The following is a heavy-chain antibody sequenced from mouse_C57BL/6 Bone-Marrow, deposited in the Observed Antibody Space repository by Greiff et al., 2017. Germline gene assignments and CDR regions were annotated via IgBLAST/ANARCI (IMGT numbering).Heavy chain of an antibody. Sequence: EVQLQESGGGLVKPGGSLKLSCAASGFTFSDYGMHWVRQAPEKGLEWVAYISSGSSTIYYADTVKGRFTISRDNAKNTLFLQMTSLRSADTARYYCARPPPFMDYGGQGTSVTVSS. CDR3: ARPPPFMDY. CDR2: ISSGSSTI. J-gene: IGHJ4*01. V-gene: IGHV5-17*01. CDR1: GFTFSDYG.